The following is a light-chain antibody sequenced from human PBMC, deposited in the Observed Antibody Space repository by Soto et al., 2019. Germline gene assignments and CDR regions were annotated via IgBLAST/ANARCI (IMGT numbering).Light chain of an antibody. CDR2: EVN. CDR3: SSYAGSRGV. Sequence: QSVLTQPPSASGSPGQSVTISCTGTSSDVGGYNYVSWYQQHPGKAPKLLIYEVNKRPSGVPDRFSGSKSGNTASLTVSGLQAEDEADYYCSSYAGSRGVFGGGTQLTVL. J-gene: IGLJ3*02. V-gene: IGLV2-8*01. CDR1: SSDVGGYNY.